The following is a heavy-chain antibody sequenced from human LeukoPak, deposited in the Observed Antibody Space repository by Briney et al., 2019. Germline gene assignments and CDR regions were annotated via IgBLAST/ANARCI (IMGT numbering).Heavy chain of an antibody. Sequence: PSETLSLTCTVSGGSISSSSYYWGWIRQPPGKGLEWIGSIYYSGSTYYNPSLKSRVTISVDTSKNQFSLKLSSVTAADTAVYYCARHRYSNYVPDAFDIWGQGTMVTVSS. J-gene: IGHJ3*02. D-gene: IGHD4-11*01. V-gene: IGHV4-39*01. CDR1: GGSISSSSYY. CDR3: ARHRYSNYVPDAFDI. CDR2: IYYSGST.